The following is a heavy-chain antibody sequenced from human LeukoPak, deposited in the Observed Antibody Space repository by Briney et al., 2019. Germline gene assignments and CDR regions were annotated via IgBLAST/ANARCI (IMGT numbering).Heavy chain of an antibody. Sequence: KPSETLSLTCTVSGGSISSYYWSWIRQPAGKGLEWIGRIYTSGSTNYNPSLKSRVTMSVDTSKNQFSLKLSSVTAADTAVYYCARGPQVSTSTPLEFRGQGTLVTVSS. CDR2: IYTSGST. CDR3: ARGPQVSTSTPLEF. J-gene: IGHJ4*02. D-gene: IGHD5/OR15-5a*01. V-gene: IGHV4-4*07. CDR1: GGSISSYY.